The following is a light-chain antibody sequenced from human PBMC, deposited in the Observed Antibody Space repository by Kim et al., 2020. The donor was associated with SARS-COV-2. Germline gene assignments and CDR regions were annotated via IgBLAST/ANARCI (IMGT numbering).Light chain of an antibody. CDR2: QDS. J-gene: IGLJ1*01. Sequence: SVSPGQTASITCSGDKLGDKYACWYQQKPGQSPGLVIYQDSKRPLGIPERFSGSNSGNTATLTISGTQAMDEADYYCQAWDSSTGVFGTGTKVTVL. CDR3: QAWDSSTGV. CDR1: KLGDKY. V-gene: IGLV3-1*01.